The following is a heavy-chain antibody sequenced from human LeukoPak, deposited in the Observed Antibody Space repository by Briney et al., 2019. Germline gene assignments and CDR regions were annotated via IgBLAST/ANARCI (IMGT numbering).Heavy chain of an antibody. J-gene: IGHJ4*02. V-gene: IGHV7-4-1*02. CDR3: ARGPGPVDY. Sequence: SVKVSXXASGYTFTSNAMNWVRQAPGQGLEWMGWINTKTGNPTYAQGFTGRFVFSLDTSVSTAYLQISSLKAEDTAVYYCARGPGPVDYWGQGTLVTVSS. CDR1: GYTFTSNA. CDR2: INTKTGNP.